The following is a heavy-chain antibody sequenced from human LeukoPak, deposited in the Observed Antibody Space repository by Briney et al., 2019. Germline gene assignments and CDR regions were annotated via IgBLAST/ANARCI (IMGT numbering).Heavy chain of an antibody. Sequence: SETLSLTCTVSGGSISSSSYYWGWIRQPPGKGLEWIGSIYYSGSTYYNPSLKSRVTISVDTSKNQFSLKLSSVTAADTAVYYCARNFPGVGCSGGSCYDYWGQGTLVTVSS. CDR2: IYYSGST. J-gene: IGHJ4*02. CDR1: GGSISSSSYY. V-gene: IGHV4-39*07. D-gene: IGHD2-15*01. CDR3: ARNFPGVGCSGGSCYDY.